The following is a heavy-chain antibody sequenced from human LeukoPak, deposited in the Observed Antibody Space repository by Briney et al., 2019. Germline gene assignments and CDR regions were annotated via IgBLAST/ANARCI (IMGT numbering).Heavy chain of an antibody. Sequence: PSETLSLTCNVSGGSISSYYWSWIRQPPGKGLEWIGYIYYSGSTNYNPSLKSRVTISVDTSKNQFSLKLTSVTAADTAVYYCARMGPPLQGVRYYYYMDVWGKGTTVTVSS. V-gene: IGHV4-59*01. D-gene: IGHD3-10*01. CDR2: IYYSGST. J-gene: IGHJ6*03. CDR1: GGSISSYY. CDR3: ARMGPPLQGVRYYYYMDV.